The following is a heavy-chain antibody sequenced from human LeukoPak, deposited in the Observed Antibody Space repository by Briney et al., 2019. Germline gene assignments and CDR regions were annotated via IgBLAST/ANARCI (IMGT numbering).Heavy chain of an antibody. V-gene: IGHV1-3*01. CDR1: GYTFTSYA. J-gene: IGHJ4*02. CDR2: INAGNGNT. D-gene: IGHD1-26*01. CDR3: AAEDRYSGSYEL. Sequence: ASVKVSCKASGYTFTSYAMHWVRQAPGQRLEWMGWINAGNGNTKYSQKFQGRVTITRDTSASTAYMELSSLRSEDTAVYYCAAEDRYSGSYELWGQGTLVTVSS.